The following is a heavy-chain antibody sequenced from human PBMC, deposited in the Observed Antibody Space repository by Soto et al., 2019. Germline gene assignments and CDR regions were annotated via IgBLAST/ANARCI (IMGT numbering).Heavy chain of an antibody. CDR3: ARQLYCTTTSCYTWGNNWFDP. J-gene: IGHJ5*02. Sequence: ASVKVSCKASGYIFSSYGISWVRQAPGQGLEWIGWISTYIGNTNYAQRLQGRVTMTADTSTSTAYMELRSLGSDDTAVYYCARQLYCTTTSCYTWGNNWFDPWGQGTLVTVSS. CDR1: GYIFSSYG. D-gene: IGHD2-2*02. CDR2: ISTYIGNT. V-gene: IGHV1-18*01.